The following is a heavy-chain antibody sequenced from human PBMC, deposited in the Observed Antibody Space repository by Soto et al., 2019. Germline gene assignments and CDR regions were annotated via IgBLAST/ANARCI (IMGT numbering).Heavy chain of an antibody. V-gene: IGHV1-69*13. CDR1: GGTFSSYA. Sequence: ASVRVSCKASGGTFSSYAISWVRQAPGQGLEWMGGIIPIFGTANYAQKFQGRVTITADESTSTAYMELSSLRSEDTAVYYCARVYDSRGYYYGMDVWGQGNTVTVSS. CDR3: ARVYDSRGYYYGMDV. D-gene: IGHD3-22*01. CDR2: IIPIFGTA. J-gene: IGHJ6*02.